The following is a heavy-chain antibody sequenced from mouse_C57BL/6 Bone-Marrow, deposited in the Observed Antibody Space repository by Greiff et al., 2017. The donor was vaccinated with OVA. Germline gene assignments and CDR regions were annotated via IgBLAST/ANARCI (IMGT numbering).Heavy chain of an antibody. J-gene: IGHJ4*01. CDR2: IWWDDDK. CDR1: GFSLSTFGMG. D-gene: IGHD2-5*01. CDR3: ARITIVKYYAMDY. V-gene: IGHV8-8*01. Sequence: QVTLKVSGPGILQPSQTLSLTCSFSGFSLSTFGMGVGWIRQPSGKGLEWLAHIWWDDDKYYNPALKSRLTISKDTSKNQVFLKIANVDTADTATYYCARITIVKYYAMDYWGQGTSVTVSS.